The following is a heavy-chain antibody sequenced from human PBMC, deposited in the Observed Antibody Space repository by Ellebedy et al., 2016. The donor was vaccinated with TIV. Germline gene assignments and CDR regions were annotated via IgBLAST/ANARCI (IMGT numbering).Heavy chain of an antibody. V-gene: IGHV3-7*02. CDR2: IHEDGSEK. J-gene: IGHJ4*02. D-gene: IGHD3-9*01. CDR1: GFTFSGYW. CDR3: VSQFYGMFTGSRYFDY. Sequence: GGSLRLXXAASGFTFSGYWMSWFRQAPGKGLEWVANIHEDGSEKYYVDSVKGRFIISRDNTKKSLSLQMNSLRSEDTGLYYCVSQFYGMFTGSRYFDYWGQGVLVTVSS.